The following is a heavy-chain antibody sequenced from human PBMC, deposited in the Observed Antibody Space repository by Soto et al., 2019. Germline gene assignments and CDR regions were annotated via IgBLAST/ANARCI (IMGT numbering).Heavy chain of an antibody. V-gene: IGHV1-69*01. CDR3: ARSQGSSTSLEIYYYYYYGMDV. J-gene: IGHJ6*02. CDR2: IIPISDTT. Sequence: QVQLVQSGSEVKKPGSSVKVSCKASGGTFSSYAISWVRQAPGQGLEWMGGIIPISDTTNYPQKFQGRVTITAEQYTSTAYMELSSLRSEDTAVYYCARSQGSSTSLEIYYYYYYGMDVWGQGTTVTVSS. CDR1: GGTFSSYA. D-gene: IGHD2-2*01.